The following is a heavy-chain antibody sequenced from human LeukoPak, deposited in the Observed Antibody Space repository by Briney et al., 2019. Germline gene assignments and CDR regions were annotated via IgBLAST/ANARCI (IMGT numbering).Heavy chain of an antibody. V-gene: IGHV5-51*01. J-gene: IGHJ4*02. CDR2: IYPGESDT. CDR1: GYSFTSYW. Sequence: GESLKISCKGSGYSFTSYWIGWVRQMPGKGLEWMGIIYPGESDTRYSPSFQGQVTSAADKSISTAYLQWSSLKASDTAMYYCARREASREYQLLFHFDYWGQGTLVTVSS. D-gene: IGHD2-2*01. CDR3: ARREASREYQLLFHFDY.